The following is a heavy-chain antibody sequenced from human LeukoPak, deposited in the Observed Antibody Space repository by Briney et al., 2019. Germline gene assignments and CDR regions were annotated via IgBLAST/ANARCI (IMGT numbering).Heavy chain of an antibody. Sequence: SVALSLTCIVSGGSISSYYWSWIRQPPGKGLEWTGYISYSGCTNYNPSLKSRVTISVDTSKNQLCLKLSSVTAADTAVYYCARHLGTSAYSYGMDVWGQGTTVTASS. J-gene: IGHJ6*02. CDR1: GGSISSYY. CDR3: ARHLGTSAYSYGMDV. V-gene: IGHV4-59*08. CDR2: ISYSGCT.